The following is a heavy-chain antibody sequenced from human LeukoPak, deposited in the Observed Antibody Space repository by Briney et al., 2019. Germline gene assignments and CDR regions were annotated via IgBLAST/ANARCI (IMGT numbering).Heavy chain of an antibody. CDR2: INPSSGGT. CDR1: GYSFTRYY. J-gene: IGHJ4*02. Sequence: GASVKVSCKTSGYSFTRYYIHWVRQAPGQGLEWMGWINPSSGGTEFEQKFQGRVTMTGDTSISTAYMDLSRLRSDDTAVYYCARDRGSSWYVDYWGQGTLVTVSS. D-gene: IGHD6-13*01. CDR3: ARDRGSSWYVDY. V-gene: IGHV1-2*02.